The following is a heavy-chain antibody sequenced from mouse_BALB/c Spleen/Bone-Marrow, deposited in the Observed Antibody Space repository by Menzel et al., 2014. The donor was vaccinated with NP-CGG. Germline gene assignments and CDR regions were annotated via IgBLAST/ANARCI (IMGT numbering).Heavy chain of an antibody. CDR2: IDPANGNT. CDR1: GFNIKDTY. J-gene: IGHJ4*01. V-gene: IGHV14-3*02. Sequence: VQLQQSGTELVQPGASVKLSCTASGFNIKDTYMHWVKQRPEQGLEWIGRIDPANGNTRYDPKFQGKATISADTSSNPAYLQLTSLTSEDTAVYYCASAYYYGNSYYVMDYGGQGTSATDSS. D-gene: IGHD1-1*01. CDR3: ASAYYYGNSYYVMDY.